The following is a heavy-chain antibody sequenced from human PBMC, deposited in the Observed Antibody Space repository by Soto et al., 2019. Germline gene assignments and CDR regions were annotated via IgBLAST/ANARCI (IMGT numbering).Heavy chain of an antibody. J-gene: IGHJ6*02. CDR1: GGTFSSYP. CDR2: ISPCFGTS. V-gene: IGHV1-69*01. CDR3: ARVGHITNYGMAV. Sequence: QVQLVQSGAEVKKPGSSVKVSCGASGGTFSSYPINWVRQAPGQGLEWMGGISPCFGTSNYAQKFQGRVTITADESTSTAYMELRSLRSEDTAVYYCARVGHITNYGMAVWGQGTTVTVSS. D-gene: IGHD1-26*01.